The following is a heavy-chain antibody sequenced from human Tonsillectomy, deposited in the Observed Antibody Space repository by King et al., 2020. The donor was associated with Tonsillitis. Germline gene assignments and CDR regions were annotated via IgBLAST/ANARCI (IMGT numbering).Heavy chain of an antibody. CDR3: AKDYVGVIPDAFDI. J-gene: IGHJ3*02. Sequence: VQLVESGGGLVQPGGSLRLSCAASGFTFSRYVMTCVRQAPGKGLRWVSGISGSGGSTYYADSVKGRFTISRDNSKNTLYLQTNSLRAEETAVYYCAKDYVGVIPDAFDIWGQGTMVTVSS. CDR2: ISGSGGST. D-gene: IGHD3-16*02. V-gene: IGHV3-23*04. CDR1: GFTFSRYV.